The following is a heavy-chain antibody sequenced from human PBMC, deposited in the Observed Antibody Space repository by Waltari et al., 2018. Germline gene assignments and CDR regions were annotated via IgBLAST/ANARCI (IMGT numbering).Heavy chain of an antibody. V-gene: IGHV3-21*01. CDR1: GFTFSSYS. CDR3: ARDGGTYYDILTGYYMAPYIDY. Sequence: EVQLVESGGGLVKPGGSLRLSCAASGFTFSSYSMNWVRQAPGKGLEWVSSITSSSSYIYYADSVKGRFTISRDNAKNSLYLQMNSLRAEDTAVYYCARDGGTYYDILTGYYMAPYIDYWGQGTLVTVSS. J-gene: IGHJ4*02. D-gene: IGHD3-9*01. CDR2: ITSSSSYI.